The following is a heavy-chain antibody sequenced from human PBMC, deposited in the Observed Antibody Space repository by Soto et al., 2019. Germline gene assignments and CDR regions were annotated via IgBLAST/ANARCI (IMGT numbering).Heavy chain of an antibody. CDR2: ISSSSTI. D-gene: IGHD2-15*01. J-gene: IGHJ4*02. CDR3: ASLFGGYCSGGSCYEDY. Sequence: GGSLRLSCAASGFTFSSYSMNWVRQAPGKGLEWVSYISSSSTIYYADSVKGRFTISRDNAKNSLYLQMNSLRAEDTAVYYCASLFGGYCSGGSCYEDYWGQGTLVTVSS. CDR1: GFTFSSYS. V-gene: IGHV3-48*01.